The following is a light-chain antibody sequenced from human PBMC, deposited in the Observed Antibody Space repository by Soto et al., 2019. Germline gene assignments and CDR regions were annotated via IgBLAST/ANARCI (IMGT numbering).Light chain of an antibody. Sequence: EIVLTHSPGTLSLSPGDGATLSCRASQSVSSSYLTWYQQKPGQAPRPLIYCASSRATGIPDRFSGSGSGTDFTLTISRLEPEDFAVYYCQQYGSSLWTFGQGTKVDIK. CDR1: QSVSSSY. CDR3: QQYGSSLWT. V-gene: IGKV3-20*01. J-gene: IGKJ1*01. CDR2: CAS.